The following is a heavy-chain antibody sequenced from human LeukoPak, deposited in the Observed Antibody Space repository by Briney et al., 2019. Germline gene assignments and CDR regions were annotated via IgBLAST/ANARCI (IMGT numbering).Heavy chain of an antibody. CDR3: ARVRWERVVPAAIDY. Sequence: PGRSVRLSCAASGFTFSSYAMHWVRQAPGKGLEWVAVISYDGSNKYYAGSVKGRFTISRDNSKNTLYLQMNSLRAEDTAVYYCARVRWERVVPAAIDYWGQGTLVTVSS. CDR2: ISYDGSNK. J-gene: IGHJ4*02. V-gene: IGHV3-30-3*01. CDR1: GFTFSSYA. D-gene: IGHD2-2*01.